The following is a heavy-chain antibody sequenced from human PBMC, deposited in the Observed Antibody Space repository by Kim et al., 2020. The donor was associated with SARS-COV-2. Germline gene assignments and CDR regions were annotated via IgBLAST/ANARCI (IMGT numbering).Heavy chain of an antibody. CDR1: GFTFSSYA. CDR2: ISYDGSNK. J-gene: IGHJ4*02. V-gene: IGHV3-30*14. Sequence: GGSLRLSCAASGFTFSSYAMHWVRQAPGKGLEWVAVISYDGSNKYYADSVKGRFTISRDNSKNTLYLQMNSLRAEDTAVYYCARDSPGYSGLPQGYWGQG. CDR3: ARDSPGYSGLPQGY. D-gene: IGHD5-12*01.